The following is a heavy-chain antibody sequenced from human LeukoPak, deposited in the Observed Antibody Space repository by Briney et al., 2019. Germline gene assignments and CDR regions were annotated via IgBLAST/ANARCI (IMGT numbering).Heavy chain of an antibody. D-gene: IGHD3-22*01. V-gene: IGHV1-18*01. CDR2: ISAYNGNT. CDR3: ARVGVYDSSGYYSSDAFDI. CDR1: GYTFTGYG. Sequence: ASVKVSCKASGYTFTGYGISWVRQAPGQGLEWMGWISAYNGNTNYAQKLQGRVTMTTDTSTSTAYMELRSLRSDDTAVYYCARVGVYDSSGYYSSDAFDIWGQGTMVTVSS. J-gene: IGHJ3*02.